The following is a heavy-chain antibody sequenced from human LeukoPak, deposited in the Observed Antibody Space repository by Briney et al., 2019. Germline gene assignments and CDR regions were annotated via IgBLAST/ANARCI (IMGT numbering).Heavy chain of an antibody. D-gene: IGHD1-26*01. J-gene: IGHJ4*02. V-gene: IGHV3-48*02. CDR1: GFTFSTYN. CDR2: ITSSSTNI. Sequence: GGSLRLPCAASGFTFSTYNMNWVRQAPGKGLEWVSHITSSSTNIYYADSVKGRFTISRDNAKNALSLQMNSLRDEDTAVYYCATSGNYYLKYWGQGTLVTVSS. CDR3: ATSGNYYLKY.